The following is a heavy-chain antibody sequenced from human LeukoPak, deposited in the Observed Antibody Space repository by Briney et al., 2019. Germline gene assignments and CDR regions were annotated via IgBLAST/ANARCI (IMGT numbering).Heavy chain of an antibody. CDR2: ITDSGGTT. CDR1: GYKFNSYA. V-gene: IGHV3-23*01. D-gene: IGHD5/OR15-5a*01. Sequence: VQPGASLRLSCAASGYKFNSYAMVWVRQAPGKGLEWVSGITDSGGTTYYADSVKGRFTISRDNSKSTLYLQMNSLRAEDTAIYYCAKVLLPQVSTTCLDCWGQGTLVTVSP. CDR3: AKVLLPQVSTTCLDC. J-gene: IGHJ4*02.